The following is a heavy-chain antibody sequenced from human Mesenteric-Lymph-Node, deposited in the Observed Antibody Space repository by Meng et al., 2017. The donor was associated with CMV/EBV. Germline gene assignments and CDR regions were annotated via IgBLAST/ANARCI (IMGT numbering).Heavy chain of an antibody. CDR3: ASSAL. Sequence: GESLKISCAASGFTFSSYGMHWVRQAPGKGLEWVAFIRYDGSNKYYADSVKGRFTISRDNAKNSVYLQMNSLRVEDTAVYYCASSALWGQGTLVTVSS. J-gene: IGHJ4*02. CDR1: GFTFSSYG. D-gene: IGHD2-15*01. CDR2: IRYDGSNK. V-gene: IGHV3-30*02.